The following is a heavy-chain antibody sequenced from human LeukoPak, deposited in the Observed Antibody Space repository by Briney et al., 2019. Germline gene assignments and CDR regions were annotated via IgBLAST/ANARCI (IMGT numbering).Heavy chain of an antibody. J-gene: IGHJ4*02. CDR2: INSDGSST. Sequence: GGSLRLSCAASGFTSSSYWMHWVRQAPGKGLVWVSRINSDGSSTTYADSAKGRFTISRDNAKNTLYLQMNSLRAEDTAVYYCARGHAYNGFDYWGQGTLVTVSS. D-gene: IGHD5-24*01. V-gene: IGHV3-74*01. CDR3: ARGHAYNGFDY. CDR1: GFTSSSYW.